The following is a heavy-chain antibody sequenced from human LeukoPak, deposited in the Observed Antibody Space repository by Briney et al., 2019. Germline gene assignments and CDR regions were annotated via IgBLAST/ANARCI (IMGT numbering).Heavy chain of an antibody. CDR2: VIPILGTT. Sequence: SVKVSCKASGTTFSRSAISWVRQAPGQGLEWMEGVIPILGTTNYAQKFQDRVSITTDESTSTAYMEVTSLRSVDTAVYYCARDDGSATMGFDSWGQGTLVTVSS. CDR3: ARDDGSATMGFDS. D-gene: IGHD1-26*01. V-gene: IGHV1-69*05. J-gene: IGHJ4*02. CDR1: GTTFSRSA.